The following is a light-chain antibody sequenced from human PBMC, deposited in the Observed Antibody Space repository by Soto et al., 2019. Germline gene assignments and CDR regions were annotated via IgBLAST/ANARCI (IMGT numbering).Light chain of an antibody. V-gene: IGKV3-15*01. CDR1: QNIGSN. CDR2: GPS. J-gene: IGKJ3*01. Sequence: EIVMTQSPGTLSVSPGERATLSCRASQNIGSNLAWYQQKPGQAPRLLFYGPSTRATGIPARFSGGGSGTEFTLTISSLQSEEFGVYYCQHYNEWPPAATFGPGTKVDL. CDR3: QHYNEWPPAAT.